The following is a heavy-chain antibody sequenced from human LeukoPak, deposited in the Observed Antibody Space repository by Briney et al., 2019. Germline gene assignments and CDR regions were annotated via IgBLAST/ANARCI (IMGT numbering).Heavy chain of an antibody. CDR1: GFTFSTYY. CDR3: ATGGRGYFLDH. CDR2: ISYDGSNE. V-gene: IGHV3-30*03. Sequence: GGSLRLSCAASGFTFSTYYMHWVRQAPGMGLECLAVISYDGSNEYYTDSAKGRFTIPRDNSKNTLFLEMTDLRVGDTAIYFCATGGRGYFLDHWGLGTLVTVSP. J-gene: IGHJ5*02. D-gene: IGHD2/OR15-2a*01.